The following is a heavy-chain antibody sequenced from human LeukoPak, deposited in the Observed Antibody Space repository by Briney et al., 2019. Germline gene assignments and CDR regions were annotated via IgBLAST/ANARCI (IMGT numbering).Heavy chain of an antibody. J-gene: IGHJ3*02. V-gene: IGHV3-21*01. CDR2: ISSSSSYI. CDR3: ARDGASRGAFDI. Sequence: GGSLRLSCAASGFTFSSYSMNWVRQAPGEGLEWVSSISSSSSYIYYADSVKGRFTISRDNAKNSLYLQMNSLRAEDTAVYYCARDGASRGAFDIWGQGTMVTVSS. CDR1: GFTFSSYS. D-gene: IGHD3-10*01.